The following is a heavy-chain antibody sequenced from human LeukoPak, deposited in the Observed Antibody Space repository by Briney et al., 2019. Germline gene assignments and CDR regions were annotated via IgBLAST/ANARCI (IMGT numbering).Heavy chain of an antibody. CDR1: RASMSSFF. V-gene: IGHV4-59*03. CDR2: IHYSGTT. J-gene: IGHJ1*01. D-gene: IGHD2-8*02. CDR3: AASGNSWWEGFFHD. Sequence: SETLSLTCTVSRASMSSFFWSWIRQPPAKRLEWIGHIHYSGTTKYNPSLTSRITLSMDTSKSQVSLRLTSVTAADTAMYYCAASGNSWWEGFFHDWGQGTLVSVSS.